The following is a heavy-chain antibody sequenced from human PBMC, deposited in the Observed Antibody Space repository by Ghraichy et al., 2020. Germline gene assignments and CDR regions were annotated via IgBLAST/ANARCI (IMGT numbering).Heavy chain of an antibody. CDR1: GFTFSSYW. Sequence: GGSLRLSCAASGFTFSSYWMHWVRQAPGKGLVWVSRINSDGSSTTYADSVKGRFTISRDNAKNTLYLQMNSLRAEDTAVYYCARDLYCTNIRCQRGTVDWGQGTLVTVSS. J-gene: IGHJ4*02. CDR2: INSDGSST. V-gene: IGHV3-74*01. D-gene: IGHD2-8*01. CDR3: ARDLYCTNIRCQRGTVD.